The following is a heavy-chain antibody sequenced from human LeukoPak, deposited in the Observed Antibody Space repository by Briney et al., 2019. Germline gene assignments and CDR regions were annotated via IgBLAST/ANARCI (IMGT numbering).Heavy chain of an antibody. CDR3: ATLLLGVGGDY. CDR1: GFTFSSYA. J-gene: IGHJ4*02. V-gene: IGHV3-30*03. Sequence: PGGSLRLSCVASGFTFSSYAMDWVRQAPGKGLEWVAMISYDGSDKYYAESVKGRFTISRDNSKNTLYLQMNSLRDEDTAMYSCATLLLGVGGDYWGQGTLVTVSS. CDR2: ISYDGSDK. D-gene: IGHD2-15*01.